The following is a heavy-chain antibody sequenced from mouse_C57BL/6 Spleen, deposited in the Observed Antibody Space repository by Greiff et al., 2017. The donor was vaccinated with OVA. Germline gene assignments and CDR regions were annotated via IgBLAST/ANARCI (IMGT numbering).Heavy chain of an antibody. D-gene: IGHD2-3*01. J-gene: IGHJ1*03. CDR2: IYPRDGST. CDR3: ARCGYYSHWYFDV. V-gene: IGHV1-78*01. Sequence: VQLQESDAELVKPGASVKISCKVSGYTFTDHTIHWMKQRPEQGLEWIGYIYPRDGSTKYNEKFKGKATLTADKSSSTAYMQLNSLTSEDSAVYFCARCGYYSHWYFDVWGTGTTVTVSS. CDR1: GYTFTDHT.